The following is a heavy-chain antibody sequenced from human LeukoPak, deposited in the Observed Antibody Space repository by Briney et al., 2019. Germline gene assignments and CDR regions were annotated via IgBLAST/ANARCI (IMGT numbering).Heavy chain of an antibody. Sequence: SETLSLTCAVYGGSFSGYYWSWIRQPPGKGLEWIGEINHSGSTNYNPSLKSRVTISVDTSKNQFSLKLSSVTAADTAVYYCASRQYCSGGSCYGLGDAFDIWGQGTMVTVSS. J-gene: IGHJ3*02. D-gene: IGHD2-15*01. CDR3: ASRQYCSGGSCYGLGDAFDI. CDR2: INHSGST. V-gene: IGHV4-34*01. CDR1: GGSFSGYY.